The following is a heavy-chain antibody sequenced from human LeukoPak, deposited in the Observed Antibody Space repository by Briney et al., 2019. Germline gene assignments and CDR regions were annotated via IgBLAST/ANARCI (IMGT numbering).Heavy chain of an antibody. V-gene: IGHV4-59*01. Sequence: KTSETLSLTCTVSGGSISSYYWSWIRQPPGKGLEWIGYIYYSGSTNYNPSLKSRVTISVDTSKNQFSLKLSSVTAADTAVYYCARGGQDYYDSSGYYFWGQGTLVTVSS. CDR1: GGSISSYY. CDR2: IYYSGST. D-gene: IGHD3-22*01. CDR3: ARGGQDYYDSSGYYF. J-gene: IGHJ4*02.